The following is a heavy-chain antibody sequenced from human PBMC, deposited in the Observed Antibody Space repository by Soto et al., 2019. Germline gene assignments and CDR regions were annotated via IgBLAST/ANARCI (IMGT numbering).Heavy chain of an antibody. CDR2: IYHSGST. CDR1: GTSISSTFW. D-gene: IGHD2-15*01. Sequence: PSETLSLTCAVSGTSISSTFWWTWVRQPPGKGLEWIGEIYHSGSTKYNPSLKSRVTISVDKSNNQFSLELRAVTAADTAVYYCATLPPRIVVVKTEIPTWGQGTLVT. CDR3: ATLPPRIVVVKTEIPT. V-gene: IGHV4-4*02. J-gene: IGHJ5*02.